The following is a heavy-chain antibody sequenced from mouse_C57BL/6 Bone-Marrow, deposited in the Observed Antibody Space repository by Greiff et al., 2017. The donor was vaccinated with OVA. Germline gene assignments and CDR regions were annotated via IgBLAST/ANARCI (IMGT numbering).Heavy chain of an antibody. CDR2: INYDGSST. D-gene: IGHD4-1*01. J-gene: IGHJ3*01. CDR3: ARANWGFSAWFAY. Sequence: EVKLEESEGGLVQPGRSMKLSCTASGFTFSDYYMAWVRQVPEKGLEWVANINYDGSSTYYLDSLKSRFIISRDNAKNILYLQMSSLKSEDTATYYCARANWGFSAWFAYWGQGTLVTVSA. CDR1: GFTFSDYY. V-gene: IGHV5-16*01.